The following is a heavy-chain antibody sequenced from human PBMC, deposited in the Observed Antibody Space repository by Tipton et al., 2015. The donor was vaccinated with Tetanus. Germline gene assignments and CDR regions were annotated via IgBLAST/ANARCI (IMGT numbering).Heavy chain of an antibody. Sequence: SLRLSCAASGFTFSSYGMHWVRQAPGKGLEWVAVISYDGSNKYYADSVKGRFTISRDNSKNTPYLQMNSLRAEDTAVYYCAKDLDYYDSSGWGDYWGQGTLVTVSS. CDR1: GFTFSSYG. D-gene: IGHD3-22*01. J-gene: IGHJ4*02. V-gene: IGHV3-30*18. CDR2: ISYDGSNK. CDR3: AKDLDYYDSSGWGDY.